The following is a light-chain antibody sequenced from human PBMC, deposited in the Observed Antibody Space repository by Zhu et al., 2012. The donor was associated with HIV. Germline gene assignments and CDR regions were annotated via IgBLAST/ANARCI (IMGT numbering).Light chain of an antibody. CDR1: QSVYKW. CDR2: EAS. J-gene: IGKJ2*01. V-gene: IGKV1-5*03. Sequence: DIQMTQSPSTLSASVGDRVTITCRASQSVYKWLAWYRQKPEKAPKLLIYEASSLETGVPSRFSGSGSETEFTLTISSLQPDDFASYSCQQYYTPSYTFGQGTKLQIK. CDR3: QQYYTPSYT.